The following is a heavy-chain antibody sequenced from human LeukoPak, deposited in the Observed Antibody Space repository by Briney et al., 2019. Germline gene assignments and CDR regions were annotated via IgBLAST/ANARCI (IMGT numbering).Heavy chain of an antibody. D-gene: IGHD5-18*01. CDR1: GYTFTSYD. CDR3: ARPRLQLWPEDDAFDI. Sequence: ASVKVSRKASGYTFTSYDINWVRQATGQGLEWMGWMNPNSGNTGYAQKFQGRVTMTRNTSISTAYMELSSLRSEDTAVYYCARPRLQLWPEDDAFDIWGQGTMVTVSS. CDR2: MNPNSGNT. V-gene: IGHV1-8*01. J-gene: IGHJ3*02.